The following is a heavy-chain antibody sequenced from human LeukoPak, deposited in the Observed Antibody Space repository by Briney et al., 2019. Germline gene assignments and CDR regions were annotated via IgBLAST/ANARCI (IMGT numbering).Heavy chain of an antibody. V-gene: IGHV3-66*01. CDR3: ARVRFLEWLSFDY. Sequence: GGSLGLSCVVSGFTVSSNYMSWVRRAPGKGLEWVSVLYSGGNTNYADSVKGRFTISRDNSKNTLYLQMNSLRSEDTAVYYCARVRFLEWLSFDYWGRGTLVTVSS. D-gene: IGHD3-3*01. J-gene: IGHJ4*02. CDR2: LYSGGNT. CDR1: GFTVSSNY.